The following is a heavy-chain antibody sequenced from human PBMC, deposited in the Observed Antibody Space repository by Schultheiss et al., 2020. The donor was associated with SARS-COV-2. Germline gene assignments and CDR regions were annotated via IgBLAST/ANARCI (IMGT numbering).Heavy chain of an antibody. CDR2: ISGDGVST. V-gene: IGHV3-23*01. Sequence: GGSLRLSCAASGFTFSNYAMNWVRQAPGMGLEWVSGISGDGVSTYHADSVQGRFTISRDNSKNTLYLQMNSLRAEDTAIYYCAATVESSSGYYGMDVWGQGTTVTVSS. CDR3: AATVESSSGYYGMDV. J-gene: IGHJ6*02. CDR1: GFTFSNYA. D-gene: IGHD6-6*01.